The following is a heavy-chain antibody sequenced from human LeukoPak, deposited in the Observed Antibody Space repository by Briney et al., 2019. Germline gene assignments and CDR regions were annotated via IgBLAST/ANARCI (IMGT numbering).Heavy chain of an antibody. CDR3: ARGGTVTYYFDH. D-gene: IGHD4-17*01. J-gene: IGHJ4*02. Sequence: GGSLILSCAASGFNFSDYEMNWLRQAPGKGLERLSYTSTGGRTVKYADSVKGRFTISRDNARSSLYLQMTNLRVEDTAVYFCARGGTVTYYFDHWGQGILVAVSS. CDR2: TSTGGRTV. CDR1: GFNFSDYE. V-gene: IGHV3-48*03.